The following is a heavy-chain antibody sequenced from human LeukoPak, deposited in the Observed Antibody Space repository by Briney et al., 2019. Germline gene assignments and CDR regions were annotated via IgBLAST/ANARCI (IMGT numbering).Heavy chain of an antibody. V-gene: IGHV1-2*02. CDR2: INPNSGGT. CDR3: ARCIVGATYFDY. D-gene: IGHD1-26*01. CDR1: GYTFTGYY. J-gene: IGHJ4*02. Sequence: GASVKVSCKASGYTFTGYYMHWVRQAPGQGLEWMGWINPNSGGTYYAQKFQGRVTMTRDMSTSTVYMELSSLRSEDTAVYYCARCIVGATYFDYWGQGSLVTVSS.